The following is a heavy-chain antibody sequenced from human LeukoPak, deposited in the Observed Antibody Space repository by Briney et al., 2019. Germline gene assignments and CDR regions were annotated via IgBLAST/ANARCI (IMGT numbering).Heavy chain of an antibody. V-gene: IGHV4-59*01. CDR2: IHYSGST. CDR1: GGSIGSYY. Sequence: PSETLSLTCTVSGGSIGSYYWGWIRQPPGKGLEYIAYIHYSGSTNYNPFLRSRVTISVDTSKNQFSLKLNYVTAADTAIYYCARERPASNYFDYWGQGILVTVSS. D-gene: IGHD1-1*01. CDR3: ARERPASNYFDY. J-gene: IGHJ4*02.